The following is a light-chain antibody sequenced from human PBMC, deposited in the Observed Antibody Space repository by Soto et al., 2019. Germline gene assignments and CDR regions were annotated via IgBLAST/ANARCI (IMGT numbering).Light chain of an antibody. V-gene: IGKV1-17*01. Sequence: DLQMTQSPSSLSASVGDRVTITCRPSQGIGNGLGWFQQKPGRAPKRLMYAASSLESGVPPRFNGSGSGTEFTLTISSLQPEDFATYYCLQHNSYPRTFGQGTKVEIK. J-gene: IGKJ1*01. CDR2: AAS. CDR3: LQHNSYPRT. CDR1: QGIGNG.